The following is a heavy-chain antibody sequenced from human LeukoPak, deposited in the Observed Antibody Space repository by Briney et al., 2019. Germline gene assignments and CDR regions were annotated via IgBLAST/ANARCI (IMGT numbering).Heavy chain of an antibody. CDR2: ISYDGSNK. D-gene: IGHD3-10*01. J-gene: IGHJ5*02. CDR1: GFTFSSYA. CDR3: AKELSP. Sequence: GGSLRLSRAASGFTFSSYAMHWVRQAPGKGLEWVAVISYDGSNKYYADSVKGRFTISRDNSKNTLYLQMNSLRAEDTAVYYCAKELSPWGQGTLVTVSS. V-gene: IGHV3-30-3*01.